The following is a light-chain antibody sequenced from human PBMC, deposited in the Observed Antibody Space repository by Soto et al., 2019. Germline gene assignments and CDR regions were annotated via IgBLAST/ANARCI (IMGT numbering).Light chain of an antibody. V-gene: IGLV2-11*01. Sequence: QSALTQPRSVSASPGQSVTISCTGTSSDVGGYKYVSWYQQYPGKAPKLMIYDVNKRPSWVPDRFSGSKSGNTASLTISGLQAEDEADYYCCSYAGSYSVIFGGGTKVTVL. CDR3: CSYAGSYSVI. J-gene: IGLJ2*01. CDR2: DVN. CDR1: SSDVGGYKY.